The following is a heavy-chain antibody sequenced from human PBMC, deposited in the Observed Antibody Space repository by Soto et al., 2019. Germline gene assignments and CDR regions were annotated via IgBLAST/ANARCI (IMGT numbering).Heavy chain of an antibody. CDR3: ARGSGVVATIRDDSFDI. J-gene: IGHJ3*02. D-gene: IGHD5-12*01. CDR1: GGSISSGGHY. Sequence: QVQLQESGPGLVKPSQTLSLTCTVSGGSISSGGHYWSWIRQHPGKGLEWIGYIYYSGSTSYNPSLNGRITISVDTSKNQFSLKLSSVTAADTAVYYCARGSGVVATIRDDSFDIWGQGTMVTVSS. CDR2: IYYSGST. V-gene: IGHV4-31*03.